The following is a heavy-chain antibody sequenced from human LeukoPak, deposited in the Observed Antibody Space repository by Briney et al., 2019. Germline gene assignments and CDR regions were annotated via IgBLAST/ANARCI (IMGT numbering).Heavy chain of an antibody. CDR1: GGSISSSSYY. V-gene: IGHV4-39*07. CDR2: IYYSGST. Sequence: MPSETLSLTCTVSGGSISSSSYYWGWIRQPPGKELEWIGSIYYSGSTYYNPSLKSRVTISVDTSKNQFSLKLSSVTAADTAVYYCAREGRTPDWFDPWGQGTLATVSS. D-gene: IGHD2-2*01. J-gene: IGHJ5*02. CDR3: AREGRTPDWFDP.